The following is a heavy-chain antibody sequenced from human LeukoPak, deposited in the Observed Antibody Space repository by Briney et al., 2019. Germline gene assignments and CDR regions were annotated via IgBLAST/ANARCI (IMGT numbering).Heavy chain of an antibody. J-gene: IGHJ3*02. CDR1: GFTFSSYA. Sequence: GGSPRLSCAASGFTFSSYAMHWVRQAPGKGLEWVSSISGSGSYIYYADSVKGRFTISRDNAKNSLYLQMNSLRAEDTAVYYCASDCSSTSCPLHGAFDIWGQGTMVTVSS. CDR3: ASDCSSTSCPLHGAFDI. D-gene: IGHD2-2*01. CDR2: ISGSGSYI. V-gene: IGHV3-21*01.